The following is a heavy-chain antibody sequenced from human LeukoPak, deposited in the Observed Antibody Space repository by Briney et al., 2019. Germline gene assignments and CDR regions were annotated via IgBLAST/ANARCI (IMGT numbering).Heavy chain of an antibody. V-gene: IGHV4-34*01. D-gene: IGHD2-2*01. CDR3: ARGGVRSTSCCRFDY. J-gene: IGHJ4*02. CDR2: INHSGST. Sequence: SETLSLTCAVYGGSFSGYYWSWIRQPPGKGLEWIGEINHSGSTNYNPSLKSRVTISVDTSKNQFSLKLSSVTAADTAVYYCARGGVRSTSCCRFDYCGQGTLVTVSS. CDR1: GGSFSGYY.